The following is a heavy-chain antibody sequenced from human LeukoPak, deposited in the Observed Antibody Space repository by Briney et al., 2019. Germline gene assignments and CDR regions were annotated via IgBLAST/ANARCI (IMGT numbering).Heavy chain of an antibody. CDR2: FYNSGRS. D-gene: IGHD3-16*01. V-gene: IGHV4-59*01. CDR3: TRGAGWLIDY. CDR1: DDSISDYY. Sequence: SETLSLTCTVSDDSISDYYRGWIRQPPGKGLEWIGYFYNSGRSTYNPSLKSRVTISADTSKNHFSLKLNSVTTADTAVYYCTRGAGWLIDYWGQRILVTVSS. J-gene: IGHJ4*02.